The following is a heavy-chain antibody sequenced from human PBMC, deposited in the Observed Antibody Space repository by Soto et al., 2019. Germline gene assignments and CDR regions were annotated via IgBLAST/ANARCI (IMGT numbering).Heavy chain of an antibody. J-gene: IGHJ6*02. V-gene: IGHV2-5*02. CDR3: VHSRCGGDCLQSYSSHYYYGMDI. CDR1: GFSLSTGGMG. Sequence: TLVNPTQTLTLTCTFSGFSLSTGGMGVGWIRQPPGKAPEWLALIYWDGDRRYRPSLMSRLTIAKDTSKNQVVLTMTNMDPVDTATYYCVHSRCGGDCLQSYSSHYYYGMDIWGQGTTVTVSS. D-gene: IGHD2-21*02. CDR2: IYWDGDR.